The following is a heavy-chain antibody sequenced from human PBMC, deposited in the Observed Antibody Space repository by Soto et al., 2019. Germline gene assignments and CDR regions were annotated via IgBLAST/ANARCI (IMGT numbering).Heavy chain of an antibody. CDR1: GGSISSGGYY. D-gene: IGHD3-10*01. CDR2: IYYSGST. V-gene: IGHV4-31*03. CDR3: AREGVTMVRGVPIYYGMDV. J-gene: IGHJ6*02. Sequence: QVQLQESGPGLVKPSQTLSLTCTVSGGSISSGGYYWSWIRQHPGKGLEWIGYIYYSGSTYYNPSLKSRVTISVDTSKNQFSLKLSSVTAADTAVYYCAREGVTMVRGVPIYYGMDVWGQGTTVTVSS.